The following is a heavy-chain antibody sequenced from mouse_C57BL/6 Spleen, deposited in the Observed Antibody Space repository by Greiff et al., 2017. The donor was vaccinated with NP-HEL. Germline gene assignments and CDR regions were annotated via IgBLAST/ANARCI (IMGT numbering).Heavy chain of an antibody. CDR2: ISNGGGST. J-gene: IGHJ3*01. CDR3: ARPVDSSGYGFAY. D-gene: IGHD3-2*02. Sequence: DVQLVESGGGLVQPGGSLKLSCAASGFTFSDYYMYWVRQTPEKRLEWVAYISNGGGSTYYPDTVKGRFTISRDNAKNTLYLQMSRLKSEDTAMYYCARPVDSSGYGFAYWGQGTLVTVSA. CDR1: GFTFSDYY. V-gene: IGHV5-12*01.